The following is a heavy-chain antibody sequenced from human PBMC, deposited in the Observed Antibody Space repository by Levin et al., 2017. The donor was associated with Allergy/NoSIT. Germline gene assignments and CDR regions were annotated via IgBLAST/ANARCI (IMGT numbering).Heavy chain of an antibody. J-gene: IGHJ3*02. D-gene: IGHD2-2*01. V-gene: IGHV1-18*01. CDR1: GYTFTSYG. Sequence: GESLKISCKASGYTFTSYGISWVRQAPGQGLEWMGWISAYNGNTNYAQKLQGRVTMTTDTSTSTAYMELRSLRSDDTAVYYCARGRVGLLLGARVAFDIWGQGTMVTVSS. CDR3: ARGRVGLLLGARVAFDI. CDR2: ISAYNGNT.